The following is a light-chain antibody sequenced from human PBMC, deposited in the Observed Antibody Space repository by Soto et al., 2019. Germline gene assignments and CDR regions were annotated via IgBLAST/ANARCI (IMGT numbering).Light chain of an antibody. J-gene: IGLJ1*01. Sequence: QSALTQPASVSGSPGQSITISCTGTSGDIGSYNRVSWYQQHPGKAPKLIIYEVTDRPSGVSNRFSGSKSGNTASLTISGRQAEDEAEYYCSSYTNINTGACVFGTGTKLTVL. V-gene: IGLV2-14*01. CDR1: SGDIGSYNR. CDR2: EVT. CDR3: SSYTNINTGACV.